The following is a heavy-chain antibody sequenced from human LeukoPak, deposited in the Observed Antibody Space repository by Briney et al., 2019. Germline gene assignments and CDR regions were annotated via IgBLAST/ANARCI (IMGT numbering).Heavy chain of an antibody. J-gene: IGHJ5*02. D-gene: IGHD6-19*01. Sequence: SETLSLTCAVYGGSFSGYYWSWIRQPPGKGLEWIGEINHSGSTNYNPSLKGRVTISVDTSKNQFSLKLSSVTAADTAVYYCARVGAAVAGTANWFDPWGQGTLVTVSS. V-gene: IGHV4-34*01. CDR3: ARVGAAVAGTANWFDP. CDR2: INHSGST. CDR1: GGSFSGYY.